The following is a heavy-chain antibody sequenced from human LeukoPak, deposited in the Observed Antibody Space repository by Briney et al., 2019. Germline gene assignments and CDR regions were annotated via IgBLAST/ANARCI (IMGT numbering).Heavy chain of an antibody. J-gene: IGHJ1*01. V-gene: IGHV3-7*01. CDR2: IKQDGSEK. CDR1: GFTFSSYW. CDR3: ARDGDSISFQH. Sequence: PGGSLRLSCAASGFTFSSYWMSWVRQAPGKGLEWVANIKQDGSEKYYVDSVKGRLTISRDNTKNSVYLQMSSLRAEDTAVYYCARDGDSISFQHWGQGTLVTVSS. D-gene: IGHD3-3*02.